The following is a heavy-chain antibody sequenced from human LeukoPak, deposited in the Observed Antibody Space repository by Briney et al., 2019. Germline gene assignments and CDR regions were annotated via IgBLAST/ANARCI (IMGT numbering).Heavy chain of an antibody. CDR2: INSDGSST. Sequence: GGSLRLSCAASGFTFSSYWMHWVRQAPGKGLVWVSRINSDGSSTSYADSVKGRFTISRDNAKNTLYLQMNSLRAEDTAVYYCARRWLVLSDAFDIWGQGTMVTVSS. CDR1: GFTFSSYW. V-gene: IGHV3-74*01. CDR3: ARRWLVLSDAFDI. D-gene: IGHD6-19*01. J-gene: IGHJ3*02.